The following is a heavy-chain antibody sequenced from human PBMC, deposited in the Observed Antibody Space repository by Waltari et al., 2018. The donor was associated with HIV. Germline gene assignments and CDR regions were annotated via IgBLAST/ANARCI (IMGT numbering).Heavy chain of an antibody. CDR2: ITSSGYTI. CDR3: ARTTHGVDY. V-gene: IGHV3-48*04. CDR1: GFPFSSYS. Sequence: EVQLVESGGGLVQPGGSLRLSCAASGFPFSSYSMNWVRQAPGKGLEWVSYITSSGYTIYYADSVEGRFTVSRDNAKNSLFLQMSSLRAEDTAVYYCARTTHGVDYWGQGTLVTVSS. J-gene: IGHJ4*02. D-gene: IGHD1-1*01.